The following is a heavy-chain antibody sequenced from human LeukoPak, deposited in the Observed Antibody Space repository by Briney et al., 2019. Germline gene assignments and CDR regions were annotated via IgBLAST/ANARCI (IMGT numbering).Heavy chain of an antibody. D-gene: IGHD3-3*01. CDR2: IYYSGST. CDR1: GGSISSSSYY. Sequence: SETLSLTCTVSGGSISSSSYYWGWIRQPPGKGLEWIGSIYYSGSTYYNPSLKSRVTISVDTSKNQFSLKLSSVTAADTAVYYCARHVLRSITIFGVVIPEGMDVWGQGTTVTVSS. V-gene: IGHV4-39*01. CDR3: ARHVLRSITIFGVVIPEGMDV. J-gene: IGHJ6*02.